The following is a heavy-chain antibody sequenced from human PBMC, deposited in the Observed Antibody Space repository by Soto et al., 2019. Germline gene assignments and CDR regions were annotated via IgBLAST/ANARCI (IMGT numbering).Heavy chain of an antibody. CDR1: GYTFTSYY. Sequence: QVQLVQSGAEVKKPGASVKVSCKASGYTFTSYYMHWVRQAPGQGLEWMGIINPSGGSTSYAQKFQGRVTMTRDTSTSTVYLELSSLRSEDSAVSYCAIDYGGNSDYWGQGTLVTISS. CDR3: AIDYGGNSDY. D-gene: IGHD4-17*01. CDR2: INPSGGST. J-gene: IGHJ4*02. V-gene: IGHV1-46*01.